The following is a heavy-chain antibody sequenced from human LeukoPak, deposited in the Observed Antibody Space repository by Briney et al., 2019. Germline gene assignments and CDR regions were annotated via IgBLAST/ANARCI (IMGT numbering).Heavy chain of an antibody. J-gene: IGHJ6*02. Sequence: GGSLRLSCAASGFTFSSYWMSWVRQALGKGLEWVANIKQDGSEKYYVDSVKGRFTISRDNAKNSLYLQMNSLRAEDTAVYYCARDGCSSTSCPPHVPYYGMDVWGQGTTVTVSS. D-gene: IGHD2-2*01. CDR2: IKQDGSEK. CDR3: ARDGCSSTSCPPHVPYYGMDV. V-gene: IGHV3-7*03. CDR1: GFTFSSYW.